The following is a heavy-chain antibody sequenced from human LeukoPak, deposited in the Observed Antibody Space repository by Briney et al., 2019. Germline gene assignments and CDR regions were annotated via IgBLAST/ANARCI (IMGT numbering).Heavy chain of an antibody. Sequence: ASVKVSCKASGDTFTSYYMHWVRQAPGQGLEWMGIINPSGGSTSYAQKFQGRVTMTRDTSTSTVYMGLSSLRSEDTAVYYCARVASSWFDYWGQGTLVTVSS. V-gene: IGHV1-46*03. J-gene: IGHJ4*02. CDR1: GDTFTSYY. CDR3: ARVASSWFDY. D-gene: IGHD6-13*01. CDR2: INPSGGST.